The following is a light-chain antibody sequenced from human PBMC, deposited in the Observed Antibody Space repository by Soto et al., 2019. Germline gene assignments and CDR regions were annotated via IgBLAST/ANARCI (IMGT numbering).Light chain of an antibody. CDR2: GGS. Sequence: EIVLTQSPGTLSLSPGETAILSCRASQSVSSSYLAWYQQKPGQAPRLLIYGGSSRATGIPDRFSGGGSGTDFTLTLSSLEPEDFAVYLCQQYADSPPTFGPGTKVDIK. J-gene: IGKJ3*01. CDR3: QQYADSPPT. V-gene: IGKV3-20*01. CDR1: QSVSSSY.